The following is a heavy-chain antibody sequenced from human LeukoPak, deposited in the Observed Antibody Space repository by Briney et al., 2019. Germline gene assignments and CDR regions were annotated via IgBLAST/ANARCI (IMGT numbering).Heavy chain of an antibody. D-gene: IGHD3-3*01. J-gene: IGHJ4*02. CDR1: GFTFSSYG. Sequence: GGSLRLSCAASGFTFSSYGMHWVRQAPGKGLEWVAVISYDGSNKYYADSVKGRFTISRDNSRNTLYLQMNSLRAEDTAVYYCAKGRFLEWLPLFDYWGQGTLVTVSS. V-gene: IGHV3-30*18. CDR2: ISYDGSNK. CDR3: AKGRFLEWLPLFDY.